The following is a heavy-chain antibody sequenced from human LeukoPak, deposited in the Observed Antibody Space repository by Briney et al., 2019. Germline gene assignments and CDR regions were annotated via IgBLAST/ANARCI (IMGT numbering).Heavy chain of an antibody. D-gene: IGHD2-15*01. CDR3: ARVPSPVVVVAATPLYGMDV. Sequence: EASVKVSCKASGYTFTSYGISWVRQAPGQGLEWMGWISAYSGNTNYAQKLQGRVTMTTDTSTSTAYMELRSLRSDDTAVYYCARVPSPVVVVAATPLYGMDVWGQGTTVTVSS. CDR2: ISAYSGNT. V-gene: IGHV1-18*01. J-gene: IGHJ6*02. CDR1: GYTFTSYG.